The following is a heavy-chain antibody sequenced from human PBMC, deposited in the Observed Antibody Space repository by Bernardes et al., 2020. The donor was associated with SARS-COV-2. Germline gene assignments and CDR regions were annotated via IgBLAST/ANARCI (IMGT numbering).Heavy chain of an antibody. Sequence: GACLKISRHGSRYSLTRFWIGWVRPIHGKGLEWLGIIYPGDSDTRYSPSFQGQVTISADKSITTAYLQWSSLKASDTAMYYCARYWGQQLVPDYWGQGTLVTVSS. CDR1: RYSLTRFW. CDR2: IYPGDSDT. V-gene: IGHV5-51*01. CDR3: ARYWGQQLVPDY. D-gene: IGHD6-13*01. J-gene: IGHJ4*02.